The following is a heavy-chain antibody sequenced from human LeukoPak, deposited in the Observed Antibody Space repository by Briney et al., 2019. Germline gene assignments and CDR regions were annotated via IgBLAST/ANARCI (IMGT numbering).Heavy chain of an antibody. CDR1: GFTFSRHA. Sequence: PGGSLRLSCVASGFTFSRHAMHWVRQAPGQRPEYISAISSTGGNIYYADSVKDRLTISRDNSKNTLFLQMGSLTTEDMAVYYCARGEDYYYGSGIDYWGQGTLVAVSS. D-gene: IGHD3-10*01. J-gene: IGHJ4*02. V-gene: IGHV3-64*02. CDR2: ISSTGGNI. CDR3: ARGEDYYYGSGIDY.